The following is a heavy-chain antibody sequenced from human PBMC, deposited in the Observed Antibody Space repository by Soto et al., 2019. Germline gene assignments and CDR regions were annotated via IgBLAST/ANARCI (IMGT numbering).Heavy chain of an antibody. V-gene: IGHV1-8*01. D-gene: IGHD1-26*01. J-gene: IGHJ4*02. CDR2: MNPNSGNT. Sequence: QAQLVQSGAEVKKPGASVKVSCKASGYTFSGCDVNWVRQATGQGLEWMGWMNPNSGNTGYAQNVQRRVTMTRDNPITTAYTEPTSLRDAVSAVYYCAGKKVGTTGIDFWGQGTLVTVSS. CDR3: AGKKVGTTGIDF. CDR1: GYTFSGCD.